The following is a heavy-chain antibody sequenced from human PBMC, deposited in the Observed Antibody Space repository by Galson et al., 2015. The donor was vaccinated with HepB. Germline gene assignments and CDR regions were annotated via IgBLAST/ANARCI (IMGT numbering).Heavy chain of an antibody. CDR1: GFTFSSCG. Sequence: SLRLSCAASGFTFSSCGMHWVRQAPGKGLEWVILISYDGSKKYYVDSVKGRFTISRDNSKNTLYLQMNSLRAEDTAVYYCAKDPYYYDSSGYLGDWGQGTLVTVSS. CDR2: ISYDGSKK. V-gene: IGHV3-30*18. J-gene: IGHJ4*02. CDR3: AKDPYYYDSSGYLGD. D-gene: IGHD3-22*01.